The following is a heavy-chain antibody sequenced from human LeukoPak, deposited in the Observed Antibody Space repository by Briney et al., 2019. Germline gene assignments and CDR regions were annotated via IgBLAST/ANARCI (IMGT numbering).Heavy chain of an antibody. J-gene: IGHJ4*02. CDR2: IYYSGNT. Sequence: PSETLSLTCTVSGGSISSGSYHWGWIRQPPEKGLEWIGSIYYSGNTYYNPSLKSRVTISVDTSKNQFSLKLSSVTAADTAVYYCARGTMTTVTYYFDYWGQGTLVTVSS. CDR1: GGSISSGSYH. V-gene: IGHV4-39*01. CDR3: ARGTMTTVTYYFDY. D-gene: IGHD4-17*01.